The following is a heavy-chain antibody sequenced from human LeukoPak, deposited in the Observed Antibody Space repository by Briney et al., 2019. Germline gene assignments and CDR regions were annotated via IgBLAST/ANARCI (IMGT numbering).Heavy chain of an antibody. D-gene: IGHD3-10*01. V-gene: IGHV3-23*01. Sequence: GRSLRLSCAASGFTFSSYAMHWVRQAPGKGLEWVSYISSYANSIYYADSVKGRFTISRDNSKNTLYLQMNSLRAEDTAVYYCAKVSYHYYGSGSYVLDYWGQGTLVTVSS. CDR1: GFTFSSYA. CDR2: ISSYANSI. CDR3: AKVSYHYYGSGSYVLDY. J-gene: IGHJ4*02.